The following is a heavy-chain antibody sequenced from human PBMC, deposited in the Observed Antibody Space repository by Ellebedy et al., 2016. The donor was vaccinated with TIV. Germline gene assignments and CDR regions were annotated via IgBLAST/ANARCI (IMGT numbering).Heavy chain of an antibody. CDR2: TSFDGNNK. J-gene: IGHJ4*02. CDR3: ARDPYSSGWSAIGYFDL. V-gene: IGHV3-30*04. Sequence: GESLKISCAASGFVFSSYTMWWVRQTPGKGLEWVAVTSFDGNNKHYADPVKGRFTISRDNSQNTLYLHMHSLRDEDTAVYYCARDPYSSGWSAIGYFDLWGQGALVTVSS. D-gene: IGHD6-19*01. CDR1: GFVFSSYT.